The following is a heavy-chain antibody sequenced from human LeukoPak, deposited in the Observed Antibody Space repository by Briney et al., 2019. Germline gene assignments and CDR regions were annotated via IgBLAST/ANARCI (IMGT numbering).Heavy chain of an antibody. V-gene: IGHV2-5*01. D-gene: IGHD4-23*01. CDR2: IYWNDDK. CDR1: GFSLSSTGVR. J-gene: IGHJ3*02. CDR3: AHIGGQGDAFDI. Sequence: SGPTLVKPPQTLTLTCTFSGFSLSSTGVRVGWSRQPPGMALEWLALIYWNDDKRYSPSLKSRLTITKHTSKNQVVLTMTNMDPVDTATYYCAHIGGQGDAFDIWGQGTRVTVSS.